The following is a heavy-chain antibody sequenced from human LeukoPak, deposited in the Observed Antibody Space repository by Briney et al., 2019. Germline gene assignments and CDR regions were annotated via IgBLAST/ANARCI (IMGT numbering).Heavy chain of an antibody. CDR1: GFTFSRSS. D-gene: IGHD3-3*01. CDR3: AHHGGGTIRIAAFDI. Sequence: GGSLRLSCAASGFTFSRSSMNWVRQAPGKGLEWVPSITTSSSYIYYADSVKGRFTISRDNAKNTLYLQLNSLRAEDTAIYYCAHHGGGTIRIAAFDIWGQGTMVTVSS. CDR2: ITTSSSYI. V-gene: IGHV3-21*04. J-gene: IGHJ3*02.